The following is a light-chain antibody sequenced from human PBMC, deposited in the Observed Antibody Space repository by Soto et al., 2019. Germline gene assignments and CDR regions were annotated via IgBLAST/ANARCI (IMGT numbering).Light chain of an antibody. J-gene: IGLJ2*01. V-gene: IGLV2-14*01. CDR3: SSYTSRSTLVV. CDR1: NSDVGGYNY. CDR2: DVS. Sequence: QSVLTQPASVSGSPGQSITISCTGTNSDVGGYNYVSWYQQHPGKAPKLMMYDVSNRPSRVSNRFSGSKSGNTASLTISGLQAEDEADYYCSSYTSRSTLVVFGGGTKVTVL.